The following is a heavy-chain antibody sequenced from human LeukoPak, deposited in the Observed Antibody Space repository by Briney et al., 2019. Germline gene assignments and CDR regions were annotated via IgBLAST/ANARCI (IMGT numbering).Heavy chain of an antibody. CDR3: ARHDLEYSSSSRAFDI. CDR2: INHSGST. D-gene: IGHD6-6*01. CDR1: GFTFTDYY. Sequence: PGGSLRLSCAASGFTFTDYYWSWIRQPPGKGLEWIGEINHSGSTNYNPSLKSRVTISVDTSKNQFSLKLSSVTAADTAVYYCARHDLEYSSSSRAFDIWGQGTMVTVSS. J-gene: IGHJ3*02. V-gene: IGHV4-34*01.